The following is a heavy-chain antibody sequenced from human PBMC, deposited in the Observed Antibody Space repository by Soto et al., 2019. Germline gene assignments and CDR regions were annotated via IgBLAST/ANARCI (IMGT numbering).Heavy chain of an antibody. V-gene: IGHV3-15*01. D-gene: IGHD3-16*01. J-gene: IGHJ4*02. CDR3: ATPCAGSHGYSF. CDR1: GITVSNVW. CDR2: IKSNADGSTK. Sequence: GGSLRLSCAASGITVSNVWMTWIRQAPGKGLEWVGRIKSNADGSTKEYGTPDKDSFIISRDDSNNTVDLQMHALRTEDTALYNCATPCAGSHGYSFWGQGALVTVSS.